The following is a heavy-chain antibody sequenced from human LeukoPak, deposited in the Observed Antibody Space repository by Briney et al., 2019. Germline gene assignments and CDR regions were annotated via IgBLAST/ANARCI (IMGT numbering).Heavy chain of an antibody. J-gene: IGHJ5*02. D-gene: IGHD3-10*01. CDR1: GGSISSYY. CDR3: ARDNYGSGSLLLDNWFDP. V-gene: IGHV4-59*01. CDR2: TYYSGST. Sequence: PSETLSLTRTVSGGSISSYYWSWIRQPPRKGLEWIGYTYYSGSTNYNPSLKSRVTISVDTSKNQFSLKLSSVTAADTAVYYCARDNYGSGSLLLDNWFDPWGQGTLVTVSS.